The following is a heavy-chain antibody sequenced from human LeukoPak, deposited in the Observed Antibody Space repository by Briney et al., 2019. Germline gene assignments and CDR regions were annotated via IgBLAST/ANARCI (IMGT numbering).Heavy chain of an antibody. CDR1: GYTFTGYY. CDR2: INPNSGGT. V-gene: IGHV1-2*06. J-gene: IGHJ4*02. Sequence: GASVKVSCKASGYTFTGYYMHWVRQAPGRGLEWMGRINPNSGGTNYAQKFQGRVTMTRDTSISTAYMELSRLRSDDTAVYYCARDPGDNWNDMDYWGQGTLVTVSS. CDR3: ARDPGDNWNDMDY. D-gene: IGHD1-1*01.